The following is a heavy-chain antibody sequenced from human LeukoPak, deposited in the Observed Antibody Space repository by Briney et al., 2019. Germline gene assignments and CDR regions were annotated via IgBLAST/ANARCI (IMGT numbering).Heavy chain of an antibody. Sequence: ASVKVSCKASGGTFSSYAISWVRQAPGQGLEWMGGIIPIFGTANYAQKFQGRVTITTDESTSTAYMELSSLRSEDTAVYYCARETRDSSSWSSYYYYYMDVWGKGTTVTVS. J-gene: IGHJ6*03. CDR1: GGTFSSYA. CDR2: IIPIFGTA. D-gene: IGHD6-13*01. CDR3: ARETRDSSSWSSYYYYYMDV. V-gene: IGHV1-69*05.